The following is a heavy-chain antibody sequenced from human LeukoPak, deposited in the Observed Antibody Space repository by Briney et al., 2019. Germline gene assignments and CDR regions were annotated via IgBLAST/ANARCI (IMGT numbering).Heavy chain of an antibody. CDR2: INHSGST. Sequence: NPSETLSLTSAVYGGSPSGSYWVCVRQPPGKGLEWIGEINHSGSTNYNPSLKSRVTISVDTSKNQFSLKLSSVTAADTAVYYCAREGSEQEYSSSDDINAFALWGRGTMVTVSS. V-gene: IGHV4-34*01. J-gene: IGHJ3*01. CDR1: GGSPSGSY. D-gene: IGHD6-6*01. CDR3: AREGSEQEYSSSDDINAFAL.